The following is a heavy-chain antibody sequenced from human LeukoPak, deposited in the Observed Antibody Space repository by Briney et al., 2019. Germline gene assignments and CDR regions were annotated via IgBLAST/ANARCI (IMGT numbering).Heavy chain of an antibody. CDR1: CGSISSTNW. D-gene: IGHD3-10*01. Sequence: PSETLSLTCAVSCGSISSTNWWSCVRQPPGKGLEWIGEIFHSGDTNYSPSLKSRVTLSVDKSKNQFSLKLTSVTAADTAVYYCTRESGSAFFAHWGQGSLVTVSS. CDR3: TRESGSAFFAH. J-gene: IGHJ4*02. CDR2: IFHSGDT. V-gene: IGHV4-4*02.